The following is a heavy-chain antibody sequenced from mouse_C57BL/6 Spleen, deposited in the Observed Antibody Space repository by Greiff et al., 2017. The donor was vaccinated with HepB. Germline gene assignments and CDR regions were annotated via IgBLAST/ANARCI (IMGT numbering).Heavy chain of an antibody. Sequence: EVKLEESGGGLVKPGGSLKLSCAASGFTFSSYAMSWVRQTPEKRLEWVATISDGGSYTYYPDNVKGRFTISRDNAKNNLYLQMSHLKSEDTAMYYCARASSTMVTTGYFDVWGTGTTVTVSS. CDR3: ARASSTMVTTGYFDV. V-gene: IGHV5-4*03. CDR2: ISDGGSYT. CDR1: GFTFSSYA. J-gene: IGHJ1*03. D-gene: IGHD2-2*01.